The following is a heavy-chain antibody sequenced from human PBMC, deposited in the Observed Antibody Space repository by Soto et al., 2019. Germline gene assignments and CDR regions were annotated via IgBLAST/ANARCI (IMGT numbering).Heavy chain of an antibody. CDR3: AKVISGTYYYFDY. CDR1: GFTFDDYA. D-gene: IGHD3-10*01. V-gene: IGHV3-9*01. Sequence: SLKISCAASGFTFDDYAMHWVRQAPGKGLEWVSGITWNSGSIGYADSVKGRFTISRDNAKNSLYLQMNSLRPEDTALYYCAKVISGTYYYFDYWGQGTLVTVSS. CDR2: ITWNSGSI. J-gene: IGHJ4*02.